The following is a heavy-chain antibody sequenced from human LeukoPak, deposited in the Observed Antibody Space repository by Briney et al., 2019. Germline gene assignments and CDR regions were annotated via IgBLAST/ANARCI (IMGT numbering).Heavy chain of an antibody. D-gene: IGHD3-3*01. Sequence: GGSLRLSCAASGFTFSSYAVSWVRQAPGKGLEWVSAISGSGGSTYYADSVKGRFTISRANSKSTLYLQMNSLRAEDTAVYYGATRPDFWSGYSDDYWGQGTLVTVSS. CDR2: ISGSGGST. V-gene: IGHV3-23*01. CDR1: GFTFSSYA. J-gene: IGHJ4*02. CDR3: ATRPDFWSGYSDDY.